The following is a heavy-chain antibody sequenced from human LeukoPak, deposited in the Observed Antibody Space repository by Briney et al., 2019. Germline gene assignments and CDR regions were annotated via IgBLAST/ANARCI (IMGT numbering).Heavy chain of an antibody. CDR2: ISPSSGYT. J-gene: IGHJ1*01. CDR3: SLEGSSWYRYFQH. V-gene: IGHV3-11*03. CDR1: GFTFSDYY. Sequence: PGGSLRLSCAASGFTFSDYYMSWIRQAPGKGLEWLSYISPSSGYTPYADSVKGRFTISRDNAKNSLYLQMNSLRAEDTAVYYSSLEGSSWYRYFQHWGQGTLVTVSS. D-gene: IGHD6-13*01.